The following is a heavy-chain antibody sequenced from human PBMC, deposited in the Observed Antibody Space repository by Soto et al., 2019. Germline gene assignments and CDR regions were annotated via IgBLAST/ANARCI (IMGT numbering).Heavy chain of an antibody. V-gene: IGHV3-23*01. Sequence: PGGSLGLSCAASGFTFSSYAMHWVRQAPGKGLEWVSAISGSGGSTYYADSVKGRFTISRDNSKNTLYLQMNSLRAEDTAVYYCAKDYYGSGAINWFDPWGQGTLVTVSS. D-gene: IGHD3-10*01. J-gene: IGHJ5*02. CDR1: GFTFSSYA. CDR2: ISGSGGST. CDR3: AKDYYGSGAINWFDP.